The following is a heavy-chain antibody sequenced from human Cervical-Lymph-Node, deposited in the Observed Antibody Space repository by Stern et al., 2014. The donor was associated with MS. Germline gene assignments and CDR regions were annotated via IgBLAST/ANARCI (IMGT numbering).Heavy chain of an antibody. CDR1: GGTFSTSS. CDR3: ARYSGTFYFDY. J-gene: IGHJ4*02. D-gene: IGHD1-26*01. Sequence: VQLGQSGAEVKRPGSSVRVSCKASGGTFSTSSISWVLQAPGQGLEWMGGIILIFGTTNYAQKFQGRVTISADKSTSTAYLDLSGLRSEDTAMYYCARYSGTFYFDYWGQGTLVTVSS. CDR2: IILIFGTT. V-gene: IGHV1-69*06.